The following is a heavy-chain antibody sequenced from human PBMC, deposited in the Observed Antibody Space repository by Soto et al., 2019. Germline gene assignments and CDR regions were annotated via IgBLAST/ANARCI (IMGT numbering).Heavy chain of an antibody. CDR1: GGTFSSDS. CDR2: IIPMFDTP. Sequence: QVQLVQSGAEVKKPGSSVKVSCKASGGTFSSDSFSWVRQAPGQGLEWMGGIIPMFDTPIYAQKFQDRVTIHEGESTSKAYMQLRSLRAGDTAVYYCARSGGLDRDFDYWGQGSLVTVS. J-gene: IGHJ4*02. CDR3: ARSGGLDRDFDY. D-gene: IGHD2-15*01. V-gene: IGHV1-69*12.